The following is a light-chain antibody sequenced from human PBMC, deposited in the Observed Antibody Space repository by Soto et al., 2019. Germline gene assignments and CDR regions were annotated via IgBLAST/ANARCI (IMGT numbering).Light chain of an antibody. CDR2: KAS. Sequence: DIQMTQSPSTLSASVGDRVTITCRASQGISSWLAWYQLKPGKAPKLLIYKASSIASGVPTRFSGSGSGTEFTLTISRLQPDDLATYYCQQYNSFPTFGQGPKVEIK. CDR1: QGISSW. J-gene: IGKJ1*01. V-gene: IGKV1-5*03. CDR3: QQYNSFPT.